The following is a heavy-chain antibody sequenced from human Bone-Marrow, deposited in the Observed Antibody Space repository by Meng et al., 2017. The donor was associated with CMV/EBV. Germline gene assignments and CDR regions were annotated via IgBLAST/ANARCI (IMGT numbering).Heavy chain of an antibody. V-gene: IGHV4-30-4*08. CDR3: ARGDRVELEPFDY. CDR2: IYYSGST. Sequence: QVQLQESGPGLVKPSQTLSLTCTVSGGSISSGDYYWSWIRQPPGKGLEWIGYIYYSGSTYYNPSLKSRVTISVDTSKNQLSLKVTSVTAADTAVYYCARGDRVELEPFDYWGRGILVTVSS. D-gene: IGHD1-1*01. J-gene: IGHJ4*02. CDR1: GGSISSGDYY.